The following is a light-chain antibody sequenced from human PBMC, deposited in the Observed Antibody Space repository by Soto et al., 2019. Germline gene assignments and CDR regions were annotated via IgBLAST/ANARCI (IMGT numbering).Light chain of an antibody. V-gene: IGLV2-14*01. Sequence: QSALTQPASVSGSPEQSITISCTGTSSDVGGYSYVSWYQQHPGKAPKLMIYEVSNRPSGVSNRFSGSKSGNTASLTISGLQAEDEADYYCSSYTSSSTPFYVFGTGTKVTVL. CDR2: EVS. J-gene: IGLJ1*01. CDR3: SSYTSSSTPFYV. CDR1: SSDVGGYSY.